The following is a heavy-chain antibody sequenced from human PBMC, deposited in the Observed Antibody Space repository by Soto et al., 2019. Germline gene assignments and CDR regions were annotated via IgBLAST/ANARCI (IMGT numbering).Heavy chain of an antibody. Sequence: SVKVSCKASGFTFSSSAVQWVRQARGQPLEWIGWIVLGNGNTNYAQKFQQRVTITRDMSTSTAYMEVRSLTSEDTAVYYCATRIGNIGWYWLDTWGQGTLVTVSS. J-gene: IGHJ5*02. CDR2: IVLGNGNT. D-gene: IGHD6-19*01. CDR1: GFTFSSSA. CDR3: ATRIGNIGWYWLDT. V-gene: IGHV1-58*01.